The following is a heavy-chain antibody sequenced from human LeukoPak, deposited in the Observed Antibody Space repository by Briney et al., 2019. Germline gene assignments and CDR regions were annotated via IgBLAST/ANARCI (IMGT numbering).Heavy chain of an antibody. CDR3: ARDFSPGQRFYFDY. J-gene: IGHJ4*02. Sequence: PGGSLRLSCAASGFTFSSYWMHWVRQAPGKGLEWVSYISYGSGTIYYADSVKGRFTISRDNAKNSLYLQMNSLRDEDTAVYYCARDFSPGQRFYFDYWGQGTLVTVSS. V-gene: IGHV3-48*02. CDR2: ISYGSGTI. CDR1: GFTFSSYW. D-gene: IGHD6-25*01.